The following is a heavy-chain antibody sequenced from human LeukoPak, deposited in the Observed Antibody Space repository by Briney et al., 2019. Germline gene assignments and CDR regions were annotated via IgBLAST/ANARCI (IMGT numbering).Heavy chain of an antibody. D-gene: IGHD6-19*01. CDR2: INHSGST. CDR3: ATQPDSSGWFEYFQH. J-gene: IGHJ1*01. CDR1: GGSFSGYY. V-gene: IGHV4-34*01. Sequence: SETLSLTCAVYGGSFSGYYWSWIRQPPGKGLEWIGEINHSGSTNYNPSLKSRVTISVDTSKNQFSLKLNSVTAADTAVYYCATQPDSSGWFEYFQHWGQGTLVTVSS.